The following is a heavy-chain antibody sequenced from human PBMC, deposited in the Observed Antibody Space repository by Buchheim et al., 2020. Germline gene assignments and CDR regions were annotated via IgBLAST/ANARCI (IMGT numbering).Heavy chain of an antibody. V-gene: IGHV3-30*02. Sequence: QVQLVESGGGVVQPGRSLRLSCAASGFTFSSYGMHWVRQAPGKGLEWVAFIRYVGSNKYYADSVKGRFTISRDNSKNTLYLQMNSLRAEDTAVYYCAKVDKVATGPDYWGQGTL. CDR2: IRYVGSNK. D-gene: IGHD5-12*01. J-gene: IGHJ4*02. CDR1: GFTFSSYG. CDR3: AKVDKVATGPDY.